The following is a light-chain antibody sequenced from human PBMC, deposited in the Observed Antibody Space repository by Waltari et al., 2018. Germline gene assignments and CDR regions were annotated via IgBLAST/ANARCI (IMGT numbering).Light chain of an antibody. CDR2: NDN. CDR1: VLAKKY. J-gene: IGLJ2*01. V-gene: IGLV3-27*01. Sequence: SYELTQPSSVSVSPGQTAGITCSGDVLAKKYARGFQQKPGQAPVLVIYNDNERPSGIPERFSGSSSGTTVTLTISGAQVEDEADYYCYSATDNNRLIFGGGTKLTVL. CDR3: YSATDNNRLI.